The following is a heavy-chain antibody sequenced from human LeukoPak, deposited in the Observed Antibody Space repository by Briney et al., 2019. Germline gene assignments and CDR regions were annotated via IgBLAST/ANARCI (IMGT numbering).Heavy chain of an antibody. Sequence: SETLSLTCAVSGGSISSSNWWSWVRQPPGKGLEWIGEIYHSGSTNYNPSLKSRVTISVDTSKNQFSLKLSSVTAADTAVYYCARLAGGSQSYYYYYYMDVWGKGTTVTISS. CDR2: IYHSGST. CDR3: ARLAGGSQSYYYYYYMDV. V-gene: IGHV4-4*02. J-gene: IGHJ6*03. D-gene: IGHD2-15*01. CDR1: GGSISSSNW.